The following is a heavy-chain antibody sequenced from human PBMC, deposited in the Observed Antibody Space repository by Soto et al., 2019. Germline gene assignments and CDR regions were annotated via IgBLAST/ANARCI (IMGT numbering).Heavy chain of an antibody. Sequence: QVQLQESGPGLVKPSETLSLSCGVSGGSISQYYWSWIRQPAGKGLEWIGRIYSGGSTNYNPSLGSRVTMSVDTSKNKSSLKRSSVTAADTAVYYCARGPGGFGDFSLDYWGQGTLVTVSS. V-gene: IGHV4-4*07. J-gene: IGHJ4*02. CDR1: GGSISQYY. D-gene: IGHD3-10*01. CDR3: ARGPGGFGDFSLDY. CDR2: IYSGGST.